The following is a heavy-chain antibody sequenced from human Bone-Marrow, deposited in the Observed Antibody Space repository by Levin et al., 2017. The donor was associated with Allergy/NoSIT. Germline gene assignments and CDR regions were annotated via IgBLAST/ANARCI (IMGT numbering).Heavy chain of an antibody. V-gene: IGHV1-18*01. Sequence: PAASVKVSCKASGYTLINYAMGWVRQAPGQGLEWLGWTSAYDGNTYYAQTVQDRVSMTTDTSTNTAYMELRGLTSDDTATYFCARLTPSGGWTDYYYYGMDVWGQGTTVTVS. CDR1: GYTLINYA. CDR3: ARLTPSGGWTDYYYYGMDV. CDR2: TSAYDGNT. J-gene: IGHJ6*02. D-gene: IGHD6-19*01.